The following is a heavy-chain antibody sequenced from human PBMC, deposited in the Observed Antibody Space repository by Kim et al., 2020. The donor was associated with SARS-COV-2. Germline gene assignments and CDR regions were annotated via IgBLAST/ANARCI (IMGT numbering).Heavy chain of an antibody. D-gene: IGHD1-26*01. CDR3: ARQEWESLSVGPFDI. J-gene: IGHJ3*02. V-gene: IGHV5-51*01. CDR2: IYPENSDT. CDR1: GYSFSNYW. Sequence: GESLKISCEGSGYSFSNYWIAWVRQMPGKGLEWMGVIYPENSDTRYSPSFQGQVIISADQSTNTAYLQWTSLKASDTASYYCARQEWESLSVGPFDIWGQ.